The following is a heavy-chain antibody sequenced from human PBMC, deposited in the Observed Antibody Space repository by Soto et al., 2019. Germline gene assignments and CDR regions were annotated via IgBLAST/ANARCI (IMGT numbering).Heavy chain of an antibody. D-gene: IGHD4-17*01. J-gene: IGHJ6*02. CDR3: ARVNYGVRKIYYYGMDV. CDR2: IWYEGSNK. CDR1: GFTFSSYG. Sequence: AGGSLRLSCAASGFTFSSYGMHWVRQAPGKGLKWVAVIWYEGSNKYYADSVKGRFTISRDNSKNTLYLQMNSLRAEDTAVYYCARVNYGVRKIYYYGMDVWGQGTTVTVSS. V-gene: IGHV3-33*01.